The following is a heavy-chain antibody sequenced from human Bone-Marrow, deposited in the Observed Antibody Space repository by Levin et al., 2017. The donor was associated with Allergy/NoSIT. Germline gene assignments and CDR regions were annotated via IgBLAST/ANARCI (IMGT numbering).Heavy chain of an antibody. Sequence: PGGSLRLSCVASGFTFSSSWMHWVRQVPGKGLVWVSLINSDGSDTRYADSVKGRFTVSRDNAKNTVYLQMNSPRAEDAAVYYCARRTGTAATSYYFDYWGQGTLVSVSS. D-gene: IGHD6-25*01. J-gene: IGHJ4*02. V-gene: IGHV3-74*01. CDR3: ARRTGTAATSYYFDY. CDR2: INSDGSDT. CDR1: GFTFSSSW.